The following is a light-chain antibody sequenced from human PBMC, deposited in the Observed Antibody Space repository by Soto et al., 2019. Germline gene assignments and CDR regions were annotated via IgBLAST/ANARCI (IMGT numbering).Light chain of an antibody. V-gene: IGKV3-15*01. J-gene: IGKJ1*01. CDR1: QSVGIN. Sequence: VVMTHSPAILSVSPGEIATLSFRASQSVGINVAWYQQKPGQAPRLLIYGASTRATGSPDRFSASGSATEFTLTISSLLSEDFAVYYCQQYNDWPRTFGQGTKVDIK. CDR2: GAS. CDR3: QQYNDWPRT.